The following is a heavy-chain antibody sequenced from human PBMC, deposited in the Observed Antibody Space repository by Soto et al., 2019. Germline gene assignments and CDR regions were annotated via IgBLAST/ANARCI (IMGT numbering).Heavy chain of an antibody. J-gene: IGHJ4*02. CDR2: IYWDDDK. D-gene: IGHD4-17*01. CDR3: AHRRYGDYPFDY. CDR1: GFSLGTSGVG. V-gene: IGHV2-5*02. Sequence: QITLKESGPTLVKPTQTLTLTCTFSGFSLGTSGVGVGWIRQPPGKALEWLALIYWDDDKRYSPSLKSRLTITKDTSKNQVVLTMTNMDPVDTATYYCAHRRYGDYPFDYWGQGTLVTVSS.